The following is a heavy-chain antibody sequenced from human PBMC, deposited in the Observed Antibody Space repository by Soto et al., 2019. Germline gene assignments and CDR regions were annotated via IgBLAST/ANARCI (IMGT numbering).Heavy chain of an antibody. Sequence: SCAASGYALRDYSMNWVRQAPGKGLEWVSYTGTRRKYTFYADSVRGRFTISRDDARNSVYLQLNSLRDEDTAVYYCVRDRDWAFDIWGQGTMVTVSS. D-gene: IGHD3-9*01. CDR1: GYALRDYS. V-gene: IGHV3-48*02. J-gene: IGHJ3*02. CDR3: VRDRDWAFDI. CDR2: TGTRRKYT.